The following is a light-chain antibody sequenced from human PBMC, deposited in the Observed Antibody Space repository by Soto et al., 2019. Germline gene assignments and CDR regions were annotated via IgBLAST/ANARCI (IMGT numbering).Light chain of an antibody. CDR1: QSVSSTY. CDR2: ATS. Sequence: EIVLTQSPGTLSLSPGERATLSCRASQSVSSTYFAWYQQKPGQAPRLLIFATSSRATGIPDSFSGSGSGTDFTLTISRLEPEDFAVYYCQEYGGSPLYAFGQGTKLEIK. V-gene: IGKV3-20*01. CDR3: QEYGGSPLYA. J-gene: IGKJ2*01.